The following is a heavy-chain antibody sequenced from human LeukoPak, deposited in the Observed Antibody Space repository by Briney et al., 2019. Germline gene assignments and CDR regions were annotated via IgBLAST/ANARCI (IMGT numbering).Heavy chain of an antibody. CDR2: ISAYNGNT. D-gene: IGHD5-18*01. CDR3: ARVDSYGYRGTFDY. Sequence: ASVKVSCKASGYTFASYGISWVRQAPGQGLEWMGWISAYNGNTNYAQKLQGRVTMTTDTSTSTAYMELRSLRSDDTAVYYCARVDSYGYRGTFDYWGQGTLVTVSS. J-gene: IGHJ4*02. V-gene: IGHV1-18*04. CDR1: GYTFASYG.